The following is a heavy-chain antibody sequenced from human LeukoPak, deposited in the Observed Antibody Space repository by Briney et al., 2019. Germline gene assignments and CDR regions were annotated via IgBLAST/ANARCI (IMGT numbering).Heavy chain of an antibody. CDR2: IYHSGST. J-gene: IGHJ4*02. V-gene: IGHV4-38-2*01. CDR1: GYSISSGYY. D-gene: IGHD1/OR15-1a*01. Sequence: PSETLSLTCAVSGYSISSGYYWGWIRQPPGKGLEWIGSIYHSGSTYYSPSLKSRVTISVDTSKNQFSLKLSSVTAADTAVYYCARRGPNNFDYWGQGTLVTVSS. CDR3: ARRGPNNFDY.